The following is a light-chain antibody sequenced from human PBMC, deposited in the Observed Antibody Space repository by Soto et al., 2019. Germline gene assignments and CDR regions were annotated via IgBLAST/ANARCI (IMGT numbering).Light chain of an antibody. V-gene: IGKV3-20*01. CDR1: QTVTDSY. Sequence: IVLTQSPGTLSLSPGESATLSCRASQTVTDSYLAWYQQTPGQAPRLLIYGTSNRAAGVPNRFRGAGSGTDFTLTISRLEPEDFAVHYCQQFGGSFSFGGGTKVEI. CDR3: QQFGGSFS. CDR2: GTS. J-gene: IGKJ4*01.